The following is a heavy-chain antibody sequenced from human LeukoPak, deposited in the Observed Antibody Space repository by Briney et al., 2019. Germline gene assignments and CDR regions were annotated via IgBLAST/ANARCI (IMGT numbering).Heavy chain of an antibody. Sequence: SETLSLTCAVYGGSFSGYYWSWIRQPPGKGLEWIGEINHSGSTNYNPSLKSRVTISVDTSKNQFSLKLSSVTAADTAVYYCARDNGYTSGWGPPFDYWGQGTLVTVSS. CDR2: INHSGST. J-gene: IGHJ4*02. CDR1: GGSFSGYY. D-gene: IGHD6-19*01. CDR3: ARDNGYTSGWGPPFDY. V-gene: IGHV4-34*01.